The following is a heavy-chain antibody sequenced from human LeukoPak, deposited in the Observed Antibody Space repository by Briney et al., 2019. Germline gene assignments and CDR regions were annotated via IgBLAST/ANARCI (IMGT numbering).Heavy chain of an antibody. J-gene: IGHJ6*02. CDR3: ARGTGGYYYGSGSSYYYYGMDV. CDR1: GGSISSGGYS. D-gene: IGHD3-10*01. V-gene: IGHV4-30-2*01. Sequence: SETLSLTCAVSGGSISSGGYSWSWLRQPPGKGLEWIGYIYHSGSTYYNPSLKSRATISVDRSKNQFSLKLSSVTAADTAVYYCARGTGGYYYGSGSSYYYYGMDVWGQGTTVTVSS. CDR2: IYHSGST.